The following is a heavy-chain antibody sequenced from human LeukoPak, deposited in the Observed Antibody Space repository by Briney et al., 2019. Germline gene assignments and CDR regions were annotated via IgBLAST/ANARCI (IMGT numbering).Heavy chain of an antibody. J-gene: IGHJ4*02. CDR1: GYSISTGYY. V-gene: IGHV4-38-2*02. CDR3: ARAFSIAARPWDY. D-gene: IGHD6-6*01. CDR2: IYHSGKT. Sequence: SETLSLTCSVSGYSISTGYYWGWIRPPPGKGLEWIGKIYHSGKTYYNLSLKSRVTISIGTSKNQFSLKLSSVTAADTAVYYCARAFSIAARPWDYWGRGTLVTVSS.